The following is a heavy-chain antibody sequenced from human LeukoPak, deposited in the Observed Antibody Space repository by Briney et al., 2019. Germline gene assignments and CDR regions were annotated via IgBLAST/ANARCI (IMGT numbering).Heavy chain of an antibody. D-gene: IGHD5-24*01. CDR2: VTRDGSFT. CDR3: VRDGDDFNFDY. V-gene: IGHV3-74*01. J-gene: IGHJ4*02. Sequence: GGSLRLSCVASGFTFRSYWMHWVRQAPGKGLEWVSRVTRDGSFTNYADSVKGRFTISRDNAKNTLYLQMSSLRAEDTAVYFCVRDGDDFNFDYWGQGSLVTVSS. CDR1: GFTFRSYW.